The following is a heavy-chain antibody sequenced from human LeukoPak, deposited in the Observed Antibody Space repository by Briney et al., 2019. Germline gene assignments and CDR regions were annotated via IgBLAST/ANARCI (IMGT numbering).Heavy chain of an antibody. Sequence: SGGSLRLSCAASGFTFSSYAMHWVRQAPGKGLEWVAVISYDGSNKYYADSVKGRFTISRDNSKNTLYLQMNSLRAEDTAVYYCAKDRYDSSGYYPDYWGQGTLVTVSS. J-gene: IGHJ4*02. CDR3: AKDRYDSSGYYPDY. CDR1: GFTFSSYA. V-gene: IGHV3-30*04. D-gene: IGHD3-22*01. CDR2: ISYDGSNK.